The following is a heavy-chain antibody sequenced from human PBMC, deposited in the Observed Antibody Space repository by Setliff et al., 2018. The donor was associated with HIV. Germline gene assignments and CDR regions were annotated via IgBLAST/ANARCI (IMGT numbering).Heavy chain of an antibody. J-gene: IGHJ6*03. V-gene: IGHV3-49*04. CDR3: TRASSWYYYMDV. CDR1: GLTFGDYA. D-gene: IGHD6-13*01. CDR2: IRSEAYGGTR. Sequence: GGSLRLSCTTSGLTFGDYALSWVRQAPGKGLEWVGFIRSEAYGGTREYAASVKGRFTISRDDSKSIAHLQMNRLKIEDTGVYYCTRASSWYYYMDVWGKGTTVTVSS.